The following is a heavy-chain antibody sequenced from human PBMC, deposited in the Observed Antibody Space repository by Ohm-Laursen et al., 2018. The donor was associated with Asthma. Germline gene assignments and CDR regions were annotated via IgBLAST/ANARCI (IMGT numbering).Heavy chain of an antibody. CDR3: ARGRTLRH. CDR2: INHIGEV. CDR1: GSFPGYF. J-gene: IGHJ4*02. V-gene: IGHV4-34*01. Sequence: SDTLSLTCAVYGSFPGYFWTWVRQSPEMGLEWIGEINHIGEVYYNPSLASRVTISVDTSKKQFSLNLTSVTAADTAIYSCARGRTLRHWAQGTLVTVSS.